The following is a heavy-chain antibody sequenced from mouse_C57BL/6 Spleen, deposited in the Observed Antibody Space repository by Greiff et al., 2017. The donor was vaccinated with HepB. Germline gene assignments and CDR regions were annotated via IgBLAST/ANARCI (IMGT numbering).Heavy chain of an antibody. D-gene: IGHD1-1*01. J-gene: IGHJ1*03. CDR3: ARYISSSYYSWYFDV. Sequence: EVKVVESGGGLVQPGGSLSLSCAASGFTFTDYYMSWVRQPPGKALEWLGFIRNKANGYTTEYSASVKGRFTISRDNSQSILYLQMNALRAEDSATYYCARYISSSYYSWYFDVWGTGTTVTVSS. V-gene: IGHV7-3*01. CDR2: IRNKANGYTT. CDR1: GFTFTDYY.